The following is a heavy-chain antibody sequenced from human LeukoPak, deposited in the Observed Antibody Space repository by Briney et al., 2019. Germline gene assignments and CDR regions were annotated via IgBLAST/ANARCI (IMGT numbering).Heavy chain of an antibody. Sequence: GGSLRLSCAASGFTFSSYAMSWVRQAPGKGLEWVSAISGSGGSTYYADSVKGRFTISRDNSKNTLYLQMNSLRAEDTAVYYCAKQGPARVPIVVVTAMAHWGQGTLVTVSS. CDR1: GFTFSSYA. CDR3: AKQGPARVPIVVVTAMAH. J-gene: IGHJ4*02. CDR2: ISGSGGST. V-gene: IGHV3-23*01. D-gene: IGHD2-21*02.